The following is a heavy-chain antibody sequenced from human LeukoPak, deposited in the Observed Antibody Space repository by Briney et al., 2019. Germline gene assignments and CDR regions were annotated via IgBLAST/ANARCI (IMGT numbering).Heavy chain of an antibody. CDR2: IGTAGDT. CDR1: GFTFSGYD. D-gene: IGHD3-10*01. J-gene: IGHJ3*02. CDR3: ARDLMGAGSGAFDI. V-gene: IGHV3-13*01. Sequence: GGSLRLSCAASGFTFSGYDMHWVRQATGKGLEWVSAIGTAGDTYYPGSVKGRFTISRENAKNSLYLQMNSLRAGDTAVYYCARDLMGAGSGAFDIWGQGTMVTVSS.